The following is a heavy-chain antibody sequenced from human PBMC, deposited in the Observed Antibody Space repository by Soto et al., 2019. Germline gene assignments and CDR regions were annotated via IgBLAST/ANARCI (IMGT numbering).Heavy chain of an antibody. J-gene: IGHJ5*02. D-gene: IGHD3-10*01. CDR2: ISGSGGST. Sequence: GGSLRLSCAASGFTFSSYAMSWVRQAPGKGLEWVSAISGSGGSTYYADSVKGRFTISRDNSKNTLYLQMNSLRAEDTAVYYCAKHLWFGESVFQNWFHPWGQGTLVTVSS. CDR1: GFTFSSYA. CDR3: AKHLWFGESVFQNWFHP. V-gene: IGHV3-23*01.